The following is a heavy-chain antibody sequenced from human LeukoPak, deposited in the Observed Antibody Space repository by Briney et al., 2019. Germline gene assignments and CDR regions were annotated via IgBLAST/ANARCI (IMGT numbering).Heavy chain of an antibody. CDR2: VYHSGT. V-gene: IGHV4-38-2*02. J-gene: IGHJ5*01. CDR1: GYSIGSGYY. Sequence: SETLSLTCTVSGYSIGSGYYRAWNRQPPGKGLEWIGCVYHSGTYYKSSLTSRVAISMDTPKNQFSLKLTSVTAADSAFYYCAKSSGGGGHDSWGQGTLVTVFS. CDR3: AKSSGGGGHDS. D-gene: IGHD6-25*01.